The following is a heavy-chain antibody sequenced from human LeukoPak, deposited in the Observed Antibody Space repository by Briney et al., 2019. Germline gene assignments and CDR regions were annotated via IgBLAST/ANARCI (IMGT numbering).Heavy chain of an antibody. CDR1: GFTVSSNY. D-gene: IGHD2/OR15-2a*01. V-gene: IGHV3-53*01. CDR2: IYSGGST. J-gene: IGHJ6*02. Sequence: PGGSLRLSCAASGFTVSSNYMSWVRQAPGKGLEWVSVIYSGGSTYYADSVKGRSTISRDNSKNTLYLQMNSLRAEDTAVYYCARGTTDYYYYGMDVWGQGTTVTVPS. CDR3: ARGTTDYYYYGMDV.